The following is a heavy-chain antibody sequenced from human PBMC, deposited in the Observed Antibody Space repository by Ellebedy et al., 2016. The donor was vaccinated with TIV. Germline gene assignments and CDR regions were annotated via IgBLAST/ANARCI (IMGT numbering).Heavy chain of an antibody. D-gene: IGHD3-10*01. CDR1: GGSISSGDYY. CDR3: ASGPNHYFFDY. J-gene: IGHJ4*02. Sequence: GSLRLSCTVSGGSISSGDYYWSWIRQPPGKGLEWIGYIYYSGSTNYNPSLKSRATISLDTPKKQLSLRLTSVTAADAAVYYCASGPNHYFFDYWGQGTLVTVSS. V-gene: IGHV4-61*08. CDR2: IYYSGST.